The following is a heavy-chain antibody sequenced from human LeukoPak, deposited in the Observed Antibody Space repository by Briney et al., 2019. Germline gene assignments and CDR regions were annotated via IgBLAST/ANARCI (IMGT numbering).Heavy chain of an antibody. J-gene: IGHJ4*02. V-gene: IGHV1-46*01. D-gene: IGHD3-10*01. CDR1: GYTFTSCY. CDR2: INPSGGST. Sequence: ASVKVSCKASGYTFTSCYMHWVRQAPGQGLEWMGIINPSGGSTSYAQKFQGRVTMTRDTSTSTVYMELRSLRSEDTAVYYCARALWFGELLSPYFDYWGQGTLVTVSS. CDR3: ARALWFGELLSPYFDY.